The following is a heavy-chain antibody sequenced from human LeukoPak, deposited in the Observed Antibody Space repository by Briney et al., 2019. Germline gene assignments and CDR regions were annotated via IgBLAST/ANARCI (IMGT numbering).Heavy chain of an antibody. CDR2: ISGTSIYI. Sequence: GGSLRLSCAASGFTFSSYSMNWVRQAPGKGLEWVSSISGTSIYIYYADSVRGRFTISRDTARNSLYLQINSLRAEDTAVYYCARLRDGYTDFDYWGQGTLVTVPS. V-gene: IGHV3-21*01. CDR3: ARLRDGYTDFDY. D-gene: IGHD5-24*01. J-gene: IGHJ4*02. CDR1: GFTFSSYS.